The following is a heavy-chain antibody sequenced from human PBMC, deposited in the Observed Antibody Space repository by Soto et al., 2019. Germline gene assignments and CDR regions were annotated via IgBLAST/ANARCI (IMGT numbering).Heavy chain of an antibody. V-gene: IGHV4-34*01. J-gene: IGHJ4*02. CDR2: INHSGST. D-gene: IGHD3-22*01. Sequence: QVQLQQWGAGLLKPSETLSLTCAVHGGSFSGHYWSWIRQPPGKGLEWIGEINHSGSTNYNPSLKSRVTISVDTSKNQFSLKLSSVTAADTAVYYCASGGDHYDRPFDYWGQGTLVTVSS. CDR3: ASGGDHYDRPFDY. CDR1: GGSFSGHY.